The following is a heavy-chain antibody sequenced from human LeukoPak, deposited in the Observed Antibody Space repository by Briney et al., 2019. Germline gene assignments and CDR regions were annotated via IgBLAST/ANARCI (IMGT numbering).Heavy chain of an antibody. CDR1: GFTFSTYG. CDR3: AKDQRILD. Sequence: GGSLRLSCAASGFTFSTYGMHRVRQAPGKGLEWVAVIWYDGSQKYYADSVKGRFTISRDNSKNTLYLQMNSLRAEDTAVYYCAKDQRILDWGQGTLVTVSS. J-gene: IGHJ4*02. V-gene: IGHV3-33*06. D-gene: IGHD2-15*01. CDR2: IWYDGSQK.